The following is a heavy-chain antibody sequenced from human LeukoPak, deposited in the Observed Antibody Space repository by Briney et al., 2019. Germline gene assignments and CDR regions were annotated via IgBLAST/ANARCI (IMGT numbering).Heavy chain of an antibody. J-gene: IGHJ4*02. V-gene: IGHV5-51*01. D-gene: IGHD3-22*01. Sequence: GESLKISCKGSGYTFTTYWIGWVRQMPGKGLEWMGIIYPGDSDTRYSPSFQGQVTISADKSISTAYLQWSNLKASDTAMYYCARQPLYDSSGYPDYWGQGTLVTVSS. CDR3: ARQPLYDSSGYPDY. CDR1: GYTFTTYW. CDR2: IYPGDSDT.